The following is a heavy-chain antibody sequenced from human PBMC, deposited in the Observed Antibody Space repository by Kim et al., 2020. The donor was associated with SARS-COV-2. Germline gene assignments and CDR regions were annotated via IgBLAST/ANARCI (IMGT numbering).Heavy chain of an antibody. CDR2: IKVDGSEK. D-gene: IGHD3-22*01. CDR3: AGDYDSRGSTVESV. V-gene: IGHV3-7*01. CDR1: GFTFSRYW. J-gene: IGHJ6*02. Sequence: GGSLRLSCAASGFTFSRYWMSWVRQAPGKGLEWVANIKVDGSEKYYVEAVKGRFTISRDNAKNSLYLQMNSLRVEDTAVYYCAGDYDSRGSTVESVWGQGTTVTVSS.